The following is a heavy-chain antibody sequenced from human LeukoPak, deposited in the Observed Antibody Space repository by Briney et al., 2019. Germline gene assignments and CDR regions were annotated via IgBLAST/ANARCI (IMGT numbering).Heavy chain of an antibody. J-gene: IGHJ4*02. CDR1: GGTFSSYA. Sequence: SVKVFCKASGGTFSSYAISWVRQAPGQGLEWMGRIIHIFGTADYAQKFQGRVTITTDESTSTAYMELSSLRSEDTAVYYCAREGFTMIVVEMSGIFDYWGQGTLVTVSS. V-gene: IGHV1-69*05. CDR3: AREGFTMIVVEMSGIFDY. CDR2: IIHIFGTA. D-gene: IGHD3-22*01.